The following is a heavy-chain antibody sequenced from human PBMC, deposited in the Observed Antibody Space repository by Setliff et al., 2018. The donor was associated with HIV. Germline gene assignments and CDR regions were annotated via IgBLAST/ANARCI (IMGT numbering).Heavy chain of an antibody. J-gene: IGHJ4*02. Sequence: ASVKVSCKASGYTFTSYYMHWVRQAPGQGLEWMGIINPHGGSTNYAQKFQGRVTMTSDTSTSTVYMELSSLRSEDTAVYYCARAVASRNIRGEYSFDYWGQGTLVTVSS. V-gene: IGHV1-46*01. CDR3: ARAVASRNIRGEYSFDY. CDR1: GYTFTSYY. CDR2: INPHGGST. D-gene: IGHD3-16*01.